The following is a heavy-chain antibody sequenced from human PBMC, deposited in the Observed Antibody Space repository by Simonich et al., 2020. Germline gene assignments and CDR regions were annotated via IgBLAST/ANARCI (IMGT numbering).Heavy chain of an antibody. Sequence: EVQLVESGGGLVQPGSSLRLSCAASGFTFDDYAMHWVRQAPGKGLEWVSCIRWNSGSIGYATTMKGRFTISRDNAKTSLHLQMNSLRAEDTALYYCARRDSYDAFDIWGQGTMVTVSS. J-gene: IGHJ3*02. CDR3: ARRDSYDAFDI. CDR2: IRWNSGSI. D-gene: IGHD1-26*01. CDR1: GFTFDDYA. V-gene: IGHV3-9*01.